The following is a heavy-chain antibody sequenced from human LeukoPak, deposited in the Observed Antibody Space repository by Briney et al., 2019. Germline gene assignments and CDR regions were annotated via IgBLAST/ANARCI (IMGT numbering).Heavy chain of an antibody. V-gene: IGHV3-7*01. CDR2: IKQDGSEK. D-gene: IGHD3-16*01. J-gene: IGHJ4*02. CDR1: GFTFSNYW. CDR3: ATRRGSY. Sequence: SGGSLRLSCAASGFTFSNYWMSWVRQAPGKGLEWVANIKQDGSEKYYVDSVKGRFTISRDNAKNSLYLQMNSLRAEDTAVYYCATRRGSYWGQGTLVTVSS.